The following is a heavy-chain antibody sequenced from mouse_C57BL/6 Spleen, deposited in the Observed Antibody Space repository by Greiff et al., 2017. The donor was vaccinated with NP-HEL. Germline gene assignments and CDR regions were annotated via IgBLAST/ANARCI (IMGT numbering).Heavy chain of an antibody. CDR3: ARHEGRLPYSKGAMDY. J-gene: IGHJ4*01. CDR2: FYPGSGSI. V-gene: IGHV1-62-2*01. CDR1: GYTFTEYT. Sequence: QVHVKQSGAELVKPGASVKLSCKASGYTFTEYTIHWVKQRSGQGLEWIGWFYPGSGSIKYNEKFKDKATLTADKSSSTVYMELSRLTSEDSAVYFCARHEGRLPYSKGAMDYWGQGTSVTVSS. D-gene: IGHD2-5*01.